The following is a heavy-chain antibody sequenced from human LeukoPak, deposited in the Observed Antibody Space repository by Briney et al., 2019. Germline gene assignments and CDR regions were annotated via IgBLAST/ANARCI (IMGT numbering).Heavy chain of an antibody. Sequence: GGSLRLSCAASGFTFSSYAMHWVRQAPGKGLEWVAVISYDGSNKYYADSVKGRFTISRDNSKNTLYLQMNSLRAEDTAVYYCAREIVVVVATGDYWGQGTLVTVSS. CDR1: GFTFSSYA. CDR3: AREIVVVVATGDY. V-gene: IGHV3-30-3*01. CDR2: ISYDGSNK. D-gene: IGHD2-15*01. J-gene: IGHJ4*02.